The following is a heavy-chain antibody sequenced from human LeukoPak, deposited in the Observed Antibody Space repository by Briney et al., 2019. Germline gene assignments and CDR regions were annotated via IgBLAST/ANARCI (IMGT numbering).Heavy chain of an antibody. J-gene: IGHJ4*02. CDR2: MNPNSGNT. CDR3: ARETPDRSTGTTLFDY. CDR1: GYTFTSYD. D-gene: IGHD1-1*01. V-gene: IGHV1-8*01. Sequence: ASVKVSCKATGYTFTSYDINWVRQATGQGLEWMGWMNPNSGNTGYAQKFQGRVTMTRNTSISTAYMELSSLRSADTAMYYCARETPDRSTGTTLFDYWGQGILVTVSS.